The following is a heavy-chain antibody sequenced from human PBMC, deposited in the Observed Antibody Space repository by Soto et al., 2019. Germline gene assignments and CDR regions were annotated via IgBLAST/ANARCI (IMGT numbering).Heavy chain of an antibody. D-gene: IGHD2-8*01. CDR3: ASGTNGAFFDL. CDR2: ISSRSSTI. J-gene: IGHJ4*02. V-gene: IGHV3-11*01. CDR1: GFTFSDYY. Sequence: WGSLRLSCAASGFTFSDYYMSWIRQAPGKGLEWVSYISSRSSTIFYADSVKGRFTISRDNVKNSLYLQMNSLRAEDTAVYYCASGTNGAFFDLWGQGTLVTVSS.